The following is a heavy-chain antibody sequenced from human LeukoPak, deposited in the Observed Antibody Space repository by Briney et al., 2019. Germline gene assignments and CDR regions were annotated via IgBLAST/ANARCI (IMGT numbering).Heavy chain of an antibody. J-gene: IGHJ4*02. CDR2: ISAYNGNT. Sequence: ASVKVSCKASGYTFTSYGISWVRQAPGQGLEWMGWISAYNGNTNYAQKLQGRVTMTTDTSTSTAYMELRSLRSDDTAVYYCARDVGPSVFGVVPPYSPDYWGQGTLVTVSS. V-gene: IGHV1-18*01. CDR1: GYTFTSYG. CDR3: ARDVGPSVFGVVPPYSPDY. D-gene: IGHD3-3*01.